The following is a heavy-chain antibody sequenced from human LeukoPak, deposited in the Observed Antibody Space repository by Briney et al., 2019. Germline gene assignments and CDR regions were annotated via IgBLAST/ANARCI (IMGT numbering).Heavy chain of an antibody. CDR3: ARGDLGYCSGGSCYLYYFDY. V-gene: IGHV4-34*01. J-gene: IGHJ4*02. Sequence: PSETLSLTCAVYGGSFSAYYWSWIRQPPGKGLEWIGEINHSGSTNYNPSLKSRVTISVDTSKNQFSLKLSSVTAADTAVYYCARGDLGYCSGGSCYLYYFDYWGQGTLVTVSS. D-gene: IGHD2-15*01. CDR2: INHSGST. CDR1: GGSFSAYY.